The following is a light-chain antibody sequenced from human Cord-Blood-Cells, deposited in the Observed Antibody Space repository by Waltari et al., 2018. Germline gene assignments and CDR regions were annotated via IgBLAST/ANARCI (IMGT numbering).Light chain of an antibody. CDR3: QQSYSTPHS. Sequence: DIQMTQSPSSLSESVGARVTITCRSSQSISSYLNWYQQKPGKAPKLLIYAASSLQSGVPSRFSSSGSVTDFTLTISTLQPDDFAAYYCQQSYSTPHSFGQGTKLEIK. V-gene: IGKV1-39*01. J-gene: IGKJ2*03. CDR2: AAS. CDR1: QSISSY.